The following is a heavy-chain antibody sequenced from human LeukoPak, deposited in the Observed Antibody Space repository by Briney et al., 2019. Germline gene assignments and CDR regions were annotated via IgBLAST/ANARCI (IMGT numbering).Heavy chain of an antibody. CDR2: INHSGST. J-gene: IGHJ5*02. V-gene: IGHV4-34*01. CDR3: AREPKHGRYSFGIWFDP. D-gene: IGHD5-18*01. CDR1: GGSFSGYY. Sequence: PSETLSLTCAVYGGSFSGYYWSWIRQPPGKGLEWIGEINHSGSTNYNPSLKSRVTISVDTSKNQFSLKLSSVTAADTAVYYCAREPKHGRYSFGIWFDPWGQGTLVTVSS.